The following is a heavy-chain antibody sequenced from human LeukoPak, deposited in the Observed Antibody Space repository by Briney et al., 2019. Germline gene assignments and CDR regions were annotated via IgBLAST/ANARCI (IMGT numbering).Heavy chain of an antibody. CDR2: IIPIFGTA. D-gene: IGHD1-1*01. J-gene: IGHJ6*02. CDR1: GGTFSSYA. CDR3: ARQTNYYYGMDV. V-gene: IGHV1-69*13. Sequence: SVKVSCKASGGTFSSYAISWVRQAPGQGLEWMGGIIPIFGTANYAQKLQGRVTITADESTSTAYMELSSLRSEDTAVYYCARQTNYYYGMDVWGQGTTVTVSS.